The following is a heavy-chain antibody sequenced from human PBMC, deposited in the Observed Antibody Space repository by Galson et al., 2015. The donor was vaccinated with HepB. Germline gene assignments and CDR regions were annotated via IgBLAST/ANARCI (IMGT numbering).Heavy chain of an antibody. CDR2: FDPEDGET. V-gene: IGHV1-24*01. CDR1: GYTLTELS. Sequence: SVKVSCKVSGYTLTELSMHWVRQAPGKGLEWMGGFDPEDGETIYAQKFQGRVTMTEDTSTDTAYMGLSSLRSEDTAVYYCATDLGYSGSYYAIWGQGTLVTVSS. J-gene: IGHJ4*02. D-gene: IGHD1-26*01. CDR3: ATDLGYSGSYYAI.